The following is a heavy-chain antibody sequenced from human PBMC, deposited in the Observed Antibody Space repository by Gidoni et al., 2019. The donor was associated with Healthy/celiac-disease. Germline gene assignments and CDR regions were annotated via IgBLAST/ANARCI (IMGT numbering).Heavy chain of an antibody. Sequence: QAQLVQSGAEVKKPGSSVKVSCMASGGPFSSYAISWVRQAPGQGLEWMGGIIPIFGTANYAQKFQGRVTITADESTSTAYMELSSLRSEDTAVYYCAAFHELPELALRFDYWGQGTLVTVSS. CDR2: IIPIFGTA. CDR1: GGPFSSYA. CDR3: AAFHELPELALRFDY. J-gene: IGHJ4*02. V-gene: IGHV1-69*01. D-gene: IGHD3-3*02.